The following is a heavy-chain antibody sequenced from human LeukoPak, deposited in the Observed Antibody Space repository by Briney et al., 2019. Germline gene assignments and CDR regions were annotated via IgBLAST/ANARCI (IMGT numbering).Heavy chain of an antibody. Sequence: PGGSLRLSCAASGFTFSSYAMHWVRQAPGKGLEWVAVISYDGSNKYYADSVKGRFTTSRDNSKNTLYLQMNSLRAEDTAVYYCARDIAGYTFDYWGQGTLVTVSS. CDR2: ISYDGSNK. CDR1: GFTFSSYA. J-gene: IGHJ4*02. D-gene: IGHD6-13*01. CDR3: ARDIAGYTFDY. V-gene: IGHV3-30*04.